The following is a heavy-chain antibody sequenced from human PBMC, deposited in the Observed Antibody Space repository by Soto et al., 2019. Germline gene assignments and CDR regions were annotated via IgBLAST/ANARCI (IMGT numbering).Heavy chain of an antibody. CDR1: GYIFTTYW. CDR2: IFPADSNT. Sequence: GESLKISCKGSGYIFTTYWIGWVRQMPGKGLEWMGSIFPADSNTKYSPSFQGQVTISGDKSINTVYLQWSTLKASDTAMYYCARQPLSGYDKFDSWGQGTLVTVSS. V-gene: IGHV5-51*01. D-gene: IGHD5-12*01. J-gene: IGHJ4*02. CDR3: ARQPLSGYDKFDS.